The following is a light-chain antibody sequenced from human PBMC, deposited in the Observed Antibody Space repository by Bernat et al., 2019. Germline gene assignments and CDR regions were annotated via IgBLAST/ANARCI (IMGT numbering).Light chain of an antibody. J-gene: IGKJ4*01. CDR3: QQSFSTPRVT. CDR2: SVS. Sequence: DIQLTQSPSSLSASVGETVTITCRASETIATYLNCYQQKPGKAPKLLMYSVSSLQRGVPSDFSGSGSGTEFTLTINNVQPEHIATYYCQQSFSTPRVTFGGGTRVEI. CDR1: ETIATY. V-gene: IGKV1-39*01.